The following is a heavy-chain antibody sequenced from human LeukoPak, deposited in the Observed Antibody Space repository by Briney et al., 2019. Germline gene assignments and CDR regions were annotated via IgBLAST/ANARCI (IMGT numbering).Heavy chain of an antibody. J-gene: IGHJ4*02. V-gene: IGHV1-69*06. Sequence: ASVKVSCKASGGTFSSYAISWVRQAPGQGLEWMGGIIPIFGTANYAQKFQGRVTITADKSTSPAYMELSSLRSEDTAVYYCARARIAAARDSFAYWGPGTLVTVSS. CDR1: GGTFSSYA. CDR3: ARARIAAARDSFAY. D-gene: IGHD6-13*01. CDR2: IIPIFGTA.